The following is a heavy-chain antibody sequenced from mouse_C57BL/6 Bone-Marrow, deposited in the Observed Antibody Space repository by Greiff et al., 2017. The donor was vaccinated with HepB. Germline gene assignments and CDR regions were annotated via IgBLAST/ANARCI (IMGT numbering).Heavy chain of an antibody. D-gene: IGHD2-1*01. CDR1: GYTFTSYW. CDR3: ARIYGKGAMDY. Sequence: QVQLKQPGAELVKPGASVKLSCKASGYTFTSYWMHWVKQRPGQGLEWIGMIHPNSGSTNYNEKFKSKATLTVDKSSSTAYMQLSSLTSEDSAVYYCARIYGKGAMDYWGQGTSVTVSS. J-gene: IGHJ4*01. V-gene: IGHV1-64*01. CDR2: IHPNSGST.